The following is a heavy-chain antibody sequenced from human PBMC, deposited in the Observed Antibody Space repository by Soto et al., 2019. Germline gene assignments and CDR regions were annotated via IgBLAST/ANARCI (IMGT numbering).Heavy chain of an antibody. CDR2: IYHSGST. CDR1: GASISNANW. D-gene: IGHD3-16*01. J-gene: IGHJ4*02. CDR3: ARAVGATRFDS. Sequence: QVHLQESGPGLVKPSRTLSLTCAVSGASISNANWWTWVRQPPGKGLEWIGEIYHSGSTHYHPSLKSRVRMSVDKSKDHFSLNLTSVTAAATAVYFGARAVGATRFDSWGQGILVTVSS. V-gene: IGHV4-4*02.